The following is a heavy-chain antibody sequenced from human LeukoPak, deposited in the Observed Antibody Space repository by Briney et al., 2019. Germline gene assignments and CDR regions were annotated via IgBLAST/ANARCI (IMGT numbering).Heavy chain of an antibody. V-gene: IGHV4-61*02. J-gene: IGHJ6*03. CDR1: ADSVFSGDYY. Sequence: SQTLSLTYTVSADSVFSGDYYWSWIRQPAGKRLEWIGRVHTSGTTNYSPSLKSRVTLSVDTSKNQFSLKLSSVTAADTAVYYCARETSQKGAHYMDVWGKGTTVTISS. D-gene: IGHD3-16*01. CDR3: ARETSQKGAHYMDV. CDR2: VHTSGTT.